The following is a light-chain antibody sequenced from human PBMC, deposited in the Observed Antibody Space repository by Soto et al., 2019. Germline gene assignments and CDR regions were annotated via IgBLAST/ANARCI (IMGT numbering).Light chain of an antibody. CDR2: AAS. Sequence: DIQMTQSPSSLSASVGDRVTITCRASQSISSYLNWYQQKPGKAPKLLIYAASSLQSGVPSRFSGSGSGTDFTLTISSLQPEDFAVYYCQQYDFSLRTFGQGSKVEI. CDR3: QQYDFSLRT. V-gene: IGKV1-39*01. CDR1: QSISSY. J-gene: IGKJ1*01.